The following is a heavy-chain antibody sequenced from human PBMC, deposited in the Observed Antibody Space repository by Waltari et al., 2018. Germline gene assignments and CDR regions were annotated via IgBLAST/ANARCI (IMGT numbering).Heavy chain of an antibody. Sequence: QITLKESGPTLVKPTQTLTLTCTFSGFSLSTSGVGVGWIRQPPGKALEWLALIYWNDDKRYSPSLKSRLTITTDTSKTQVVLTMSNMDPVDTATYYCAHRGGRIVATIFDIWGQGTMVTVSS. CDR1: GFSLSTSGVG. D-gene: IGHD5-12*01. CDR2: IYWNDDK. V-gene: IGHV2-5*01. CDR3: AHRGGRIVATIFDI. J-gene: IGHJ3*02.